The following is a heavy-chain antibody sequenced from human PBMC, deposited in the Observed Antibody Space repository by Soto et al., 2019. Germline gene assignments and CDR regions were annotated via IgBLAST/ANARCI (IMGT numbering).Heavy chain of an antibody. Sequence: ASVKGSCKASGFTFTSSAVQWVRQARGQRLEWIGWIVVGSGNTNYAQKFQERVTITRDMSTSTAYMELSSLRSEDTAVYYCAAGGSGSYYYYYYYGMDVWGQGTTVTVSS. CDR3: AAGGSGSYYYYYYYGMDV. CDR1: GFTFTSSA. V-gene: IGHV1-58*01. J-gene: IGHJ6*02. D-gene: IGHD3-10*01. CDR2: IVVGSGNT.